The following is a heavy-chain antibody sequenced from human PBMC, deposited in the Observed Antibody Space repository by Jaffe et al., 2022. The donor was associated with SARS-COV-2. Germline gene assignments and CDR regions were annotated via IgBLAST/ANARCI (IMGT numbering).Heavy chain of an antibody. V-gene: IGHV3-21*01. D-gene: IGHD5-18*01. CDR3: ARDLRGLVDTAMDFYGMDV. Sequence: EVQLVESGGGLVKPGGSLRLSCAASGFTFSSYSMNWVRQAPGKGLEWVSSISSSSSYIYYADSVKGRFTISRDNAKNSLYLQMNSLRAEDTAVYYCARDLRGLVDTAMDFYGMDVWGQGTTVTVSS. CDR2: ISSSSSYI. CDR1: GFTFSSYS. J-gene: IGHJ6*02.